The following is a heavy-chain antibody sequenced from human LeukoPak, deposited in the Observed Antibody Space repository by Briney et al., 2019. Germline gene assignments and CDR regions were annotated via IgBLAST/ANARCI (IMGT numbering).Heavy chain of an antibody. J-gene: IGHJ4*02. D-gene: IGHD7-27*01. CDR2: IGDDGSTT. V-gene: IGHV3-74*01. Sequence: GGSLRLSCAASGFTFSRYWMHWVRQAPGKGLVWVSRIGDDGSTTAYADSVKGRFTISRDNSKSTVYLQMNSLRAEDTAVYYCARETGDFDSWRQGTLVIVSS. CDR3: ARETGDFDS. CDR1: GFTFSRYW.